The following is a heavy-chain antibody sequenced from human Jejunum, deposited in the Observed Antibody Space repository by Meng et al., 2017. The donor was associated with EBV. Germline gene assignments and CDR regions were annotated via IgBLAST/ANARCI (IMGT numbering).Heavy chain of an antibody. CDR2: ISAYNGNT. V-gene: IGHV1-18*01. Sequence: GQLVQSGAGVKEPRASVKVSCKASGYTFTSYGVSWVRQAPGQGLEWMGWISAYNGNTAYAQKLQGRVTMTTDTPTSTAYMELRSLRSDDTAVYYCTILSHCDGGICYSYDYWGQGTLVTVSS. CDR1: GYTFTSYG. CDR3: TILSHCDGGICYSYDY. J-gene: IGHJ4*02. D-gene: IGHD2-15*01.